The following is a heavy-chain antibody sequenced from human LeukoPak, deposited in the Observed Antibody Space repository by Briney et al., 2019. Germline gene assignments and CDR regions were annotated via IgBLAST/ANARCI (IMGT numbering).Heavy chain of an antibody. CDR3: AKEGDCSGGSCYNGRVYNWFDP. V-gene: IGHV3-9*01. D-gene: IGHD2-15*01. Sequence: PGGALRLSFAASGFTFDDYAMHWVREAPGEGLEGGSVISWNSGSVGYADSVKGRFTVSRDNAKNSLYLQMSSLRIEDTALYYCAKEGDCSGGSCYNGRVYNWFDPWGQGTLVTVSS. CDR1: GFTFDDYA. J-gene: IGHJ5*02. CDR2: ISWNSGSV.